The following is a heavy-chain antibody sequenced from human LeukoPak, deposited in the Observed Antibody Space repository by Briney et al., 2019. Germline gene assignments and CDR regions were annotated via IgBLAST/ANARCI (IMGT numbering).Heavy chain of an antibody. D-gene: IGHD3-22*01. J-gene: IGHJ4*02. CDR3: AKDSGPSYYYDSSGFPHFDY. Sequence: GGSLRLSCAASGFTFSSYGMSWVRQAPGKGLEWVSAISGSGGSTYYADSVKGRFTISRDNSKNTLYLQMNSLRAEDTAVYYCAKDSGPSYYYDSSGFPHFDYWGQGTLVTVSS. CDR2: ISGSGGST. CDR1: GFTFSSYG. V-gene: IGHV3-23*01.